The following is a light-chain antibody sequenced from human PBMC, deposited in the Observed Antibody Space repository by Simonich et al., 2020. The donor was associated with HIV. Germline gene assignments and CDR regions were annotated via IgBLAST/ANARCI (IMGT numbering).Light chain of an antibody. CDR1: TLRKYF. CDR2: GKT. Sequence: SSELTQDPVVSVALGQTVRITCRGDTLRKYFTNWYQQQPGQAPVLVIYGKTNRPSGIPDRFSGSSSQNTASASLTITGAQAEDEADYYCNSRDRSGNIWVFGGGTKLTVV. V-gene: IGLV3-19*01. CDR3: NSRDRSGNIWV. J-gene: IGLJ3*02.